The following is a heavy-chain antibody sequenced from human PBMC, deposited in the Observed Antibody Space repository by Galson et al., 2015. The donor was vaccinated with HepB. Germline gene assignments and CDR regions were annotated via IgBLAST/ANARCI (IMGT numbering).Heavy chain of an antibody. D-gene: IGHD3-3*01. CDR3: ARDTYDFWSGRIRDGWFDP. CDR1: GGTFSSYA. CDR2: IIPIFGTA. V-gene: IGHV1-69*13. Sequence: SVKVSCKASGGTFSSYAISWVRQAPGQGREWMGGIIPIFGTANYAQKFQGRVTITADESTSTAYMELSSLRADDTAVYYCARDTYDFWSGRIRDGWFDPWGQGTLVTVSS. J-gene: IGHJ5*02.